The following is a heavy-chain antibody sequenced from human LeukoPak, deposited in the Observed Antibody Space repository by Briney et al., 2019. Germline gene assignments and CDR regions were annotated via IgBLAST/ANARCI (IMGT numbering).Heavy chain of an antibody. CDR1: GFTFDDYA. CDR3: AKDPEGYSSSDNAFDI. J-gene: IGHJ3*02. V-gene: IGHV3-43*02. CDR2: ISGDGGST. Sequence: GGSLRLSCAASGFTFDDYAMHWVRQAPGKGLEWVSLISGDGGSTYYADSVKGRFTISRDNSKNSLYLQMNSLRTEDTALYYCAKDPEGYSSSDNAFDIWGQGTMVTVSS. D-gene: IGHD6-6*01.